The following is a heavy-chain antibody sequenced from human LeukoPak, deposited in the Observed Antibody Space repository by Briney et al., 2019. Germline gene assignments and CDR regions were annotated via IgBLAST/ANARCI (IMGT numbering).Heavy chain of an antibody. CDR3: AGALEVDTAMVTSYYYYYMDV. V-gene: IGHV1-2*02. CDR2: INPNSGGT. CDR1: GYTFTGYY. D-gene: IGHD5-18*01. J-gene: IGHJ6*03. Sequence: ASVKVSCKASGYTFTGYYMHWVRQAPGQGLEWMGWINPNSGGTNYAQKFQGRVTMTRDTSISTAYMELSRLRSDDTAVYYCAGALEVDTAMVTSYYYYYMDVWGKGTTVTVSS.